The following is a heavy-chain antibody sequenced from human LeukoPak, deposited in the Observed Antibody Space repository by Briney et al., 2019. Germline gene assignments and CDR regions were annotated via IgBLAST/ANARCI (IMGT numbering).Heavy chain of an antibody. D-gene: IGHD3-16*01. CDR1: GGSFSSYY. J-gene: IGHJ4*02. CDR2: IYHSGST. CDR3: ARGAYIPDS. Sequence: SETLSLTCTVSGGSFSSYYWSWIRQPPGKGLEWIGYIYHSGSTNYNPSLESRVTMYVDTSKNQISLKLISVTAAGTAVYYRARGAYIPDSWGQGTLVTVSS. V-gene: IGHV4-59*01.